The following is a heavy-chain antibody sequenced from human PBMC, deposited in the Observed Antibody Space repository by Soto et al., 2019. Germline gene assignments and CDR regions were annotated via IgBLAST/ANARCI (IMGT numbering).Heavy chain of an antibody. CDR3: ARDQLEGTWFDP. CDR2: IYHSGST. Sequence: QLQLQESGSGLVRPSQTLSLTCAVSGGSISSGGYSWNWIRQPPGKGLEWIGYIYHSGSTLYNPSLKSRVXXXGXXSKNQFSLKLSSVTAAATAVYYCARDQLEGTWFDPWGQGTLVTVSS. D-gene: IGHD1-1*01. J-gene: IGHJ5*02. CDR1: GGSISSGGYS. V-gene: IGHV4-30-2*01.